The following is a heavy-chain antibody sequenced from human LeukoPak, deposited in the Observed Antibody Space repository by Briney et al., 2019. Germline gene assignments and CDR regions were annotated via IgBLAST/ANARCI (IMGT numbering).Heavy chain of an antibody. V-gene: IGHV4-39*07. CDR3: ARDAPNYYDSSGHYYGAFDI. J-gene: IGHJ3*02. Sequence: SQTLSLTCTVSGGSISSSSYYWSWIRQSPGKGLQWIGSRYYSGSTYYTPSLKSRITISVDMSKNQFSLRLSSVNAADTAVYYCARDAPNYYDSSGHYYGAFDIWGQGTMVTVSS. CDR2: RYYSGST. D-gene: IGHD3-22*01. CDR1: GGSISSSSYY.